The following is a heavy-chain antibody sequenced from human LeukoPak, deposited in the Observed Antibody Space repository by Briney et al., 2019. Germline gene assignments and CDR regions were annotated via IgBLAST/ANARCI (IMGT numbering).Heavy chain of an antibody. V-gene: IGHV3-48*01. CDR2: IGISSGNT. D-gene: IGHD5-12*01. J-gene: IGHJ4*01. Sequence: GGSLRLSCAASGFNFIDYSMNWVRQAPGKGLEWISYIGISSGNTKYADSVKGRFTISRDKARNSLYLQMNSLRVEDTAMYYCARDHRYAFDNWGHGTLVTVSS. CDR1: GFNFIDYS. CDR3: ARDHRYAFDN.